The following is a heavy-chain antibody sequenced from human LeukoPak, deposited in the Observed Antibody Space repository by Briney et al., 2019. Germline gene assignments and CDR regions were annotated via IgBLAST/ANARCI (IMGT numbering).Heavy chain of an antibody. J-gene: IGHJ4*02. CDR1: GFTLSDYY. CDR3: ARDYGIYKYYFDY. CDR2: ISSGGSTI. V-gene: IGHV3-11*04. D-gene: IGHD5/OR15-5a*01. Sequence: PGGSLRLSCAASGFTLSDYYMSWIRQAPGKGLEWVSYISSGGSTICYADSVKGRFTISRDNAKSSLYLQMNSLRAEDTAVYYCARDYGIYKYYFDYWGQGTLVTVSS.